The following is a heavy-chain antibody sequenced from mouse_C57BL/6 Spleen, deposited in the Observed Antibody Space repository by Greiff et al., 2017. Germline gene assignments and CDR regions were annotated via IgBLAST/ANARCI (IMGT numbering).Heavy chain of an antibody. CDR3: APDYYGSSPWFAY. D-gene: IGHD1-1*01. V-gene: IGHV14-2*01. CDR2: IDPEDGET. CDR1: GFNIKDYY. Sequence: VQLQQSGAELVKPGASVKLSCTASGFNIKDYYMHWVKQRTEQGLEWIGRIDPEDGETKYAPQFQGKATITADTSSNTAYLQLSSLTSEDTAVYYCAPDYYGSSPWFAYWGQGTLVTVSA. J-gene: IGHJ3*01.